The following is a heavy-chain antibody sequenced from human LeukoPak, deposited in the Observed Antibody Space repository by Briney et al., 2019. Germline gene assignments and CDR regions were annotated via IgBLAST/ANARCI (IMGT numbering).Heavy chain of an antibody. CDR3: ARPRGYSSGWYRSHPFDI. V-gene: IGHV5-51*01. Sequence: GESLKISCKGSGYSFTSYWIGWVRQMPGKGLEWMGIIYPGDSDTRYGPSFQGQVTISADKSISTAYLQWSSLKASDTAMYYCARPRGYSSGWYRSHPFDIWGQGTMVTVSS. J-gene: IGHJ3*02. CDR1: GYSFTSYW. D-gene: IGHD6-19*01. CDR2: IYPGDSDT.